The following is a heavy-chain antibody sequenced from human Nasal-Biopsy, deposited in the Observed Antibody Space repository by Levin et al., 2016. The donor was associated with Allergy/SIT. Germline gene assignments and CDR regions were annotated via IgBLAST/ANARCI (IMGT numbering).Heavy chain of an antibody. V-gene: IGHV1-69*04. CDR3: ARATGVGPAIINKFYGLDV. J-gene: IGHJ6*02. CDR1: GGRFSGYG. D-gene: IGHD1-1*01. CDR2: IIPNIGLT. Sequence: SVKVSCKTSGGRFSGYGINWVRQAPGRGLEWMGRIIPNIGLTNYARKLYGRFSISADKSTTTVYMELSSLRSEDTALYYCARATGVGPAIINKFYGLDVWGQGTTVTVS.